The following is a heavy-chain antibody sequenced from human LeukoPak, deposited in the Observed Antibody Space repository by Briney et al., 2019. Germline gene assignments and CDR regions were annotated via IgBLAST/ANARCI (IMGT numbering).Heavy chain of an antibody. CDR2: IYYSGST. CDR1: GGSISSYY. J-gene: IGHJ5*02. V-gene: IGHV4-59*01. D-gene: IGHD3-16*01. CDR3: ARVISLGWFDP. Sequence: SETLSLTCTVSGGSISSYYWSWIRQPPGKGLEWIGYIYYSGSTNYNPSLKSRVTISVDTSKNQFSLKLSSVTAADTAVYDCARVISLGWFDPWGQGTLVTVSS.